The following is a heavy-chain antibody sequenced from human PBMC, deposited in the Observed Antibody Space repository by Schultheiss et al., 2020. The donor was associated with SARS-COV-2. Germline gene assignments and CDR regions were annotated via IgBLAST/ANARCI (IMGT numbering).Heavy chain of an antibody. CDR3: ARVDSGGNY. Sequence: ASVKVSCKASGGTFSSYAISWVRQAPGQGLEWMGWINPNSGGTNYAQKFQGRVTMTRNTSISTAYMELSSVTAADTAVYYCARVDSGGNYWGQGTLVTVSS. CDR1: GGTFSSYA. D-gene: IGHD2-15*01. CDR2: INPNSGGT. V-gene: IGHV1-2*02. J-gene: IGHJ4*02.